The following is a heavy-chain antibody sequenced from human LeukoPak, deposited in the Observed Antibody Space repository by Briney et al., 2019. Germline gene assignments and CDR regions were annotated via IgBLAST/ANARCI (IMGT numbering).Heavy chain of an antibody. J-gene: IGHJ4*02. CDR2: IGSTGSTI. Sequence: PGGSLRLSCAASGFTFSDYYMTWIRQAPGKGLEWISYIGSTGSTIYYADSVNGRFTMSRDNAKNSLYLQMNSLRAEDTAVYYCATRLDGYKSYWGQGTLVTVSS. CDR1: GFTFSDYY. CDR3: ATRLDGYKSY. V-gene: IGHV3-11*04. D-gene: IGHD5-24*01.